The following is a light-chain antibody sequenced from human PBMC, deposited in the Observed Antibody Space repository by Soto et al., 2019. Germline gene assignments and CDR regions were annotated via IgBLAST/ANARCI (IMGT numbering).Light chain of an antibody. J-gene: IGKJ5*01. CDR3: QQRSNWIT. CDR1: QSVSSY. Sequence: EIVMTQSPATVSVSPGERATLSCRASQSVSSYLAWYQQKPGQAPRLLIYDASNRATGIPARFSGSGSGTDFTLTISSLEPEDFAVYYCQQRSNWITFGQGTRLEIK. V-gene: IGKV3-11*01. CDR2: DAS.